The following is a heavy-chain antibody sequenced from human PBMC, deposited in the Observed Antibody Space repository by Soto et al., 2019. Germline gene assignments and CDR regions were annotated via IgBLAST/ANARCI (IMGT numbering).Heavy chain of an antibody. CDR1: GDSISSRTYH. J-gene: IGHJ5*02. V-gene: IGHV4-39*01. CDR2: IYSSGRT. Sequence: QVQLQESGPGLVKASESLSLTCTVSGDSISSRTYHWAWIRQPPGKGLEWIGTIYSSGRTYFNPSLQRRVSLSVDTSMNQFSLRLTSVTAADTAAYYCARGYWTWTCYREGEGWFAPWGQGTLVTVSS. CDR3: ARGYWTWTCYREGEGWFAP. D-gene: IGHD2-8*01.